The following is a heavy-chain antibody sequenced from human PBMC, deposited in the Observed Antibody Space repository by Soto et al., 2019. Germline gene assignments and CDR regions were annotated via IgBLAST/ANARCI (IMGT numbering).Heavy chain of an antibody. CDR2: INPNSGDT. CDR1: GYTFTGYY. CDR3: ARGGIPIFGVAES. D-gene: IGHD3-3*01. V-gene: IGHV1-2*02. J-gene: IGHJ6*02. Sequence: QVQLVQSGAEVKKPGASVKVSCKASGYTFTGYYMHWVRQAPGQGLEWMGWINPNSGDTNYAQKFQGRVTMTRDTSISTAYMELRRLRSDDTAVYYCARGGIPIFGVAESWGQGPTVTVSS.